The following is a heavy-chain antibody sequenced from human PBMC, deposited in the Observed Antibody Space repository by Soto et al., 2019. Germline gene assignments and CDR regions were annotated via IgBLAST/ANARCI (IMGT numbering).Heavy chain of an antibody. CDR2: INHSGST. D-gene: IGHD3-9*01. V-gene: IGHV4-34*01. CDR3: ARGRDILTGYQGFYYYYYMDV. J-gene: IGHJ6*03. Sequence: TSETLSLTCAVYGGSFSGYYWSWIRQPPGKGLEWIGEINHSGSTNYNPSLKSRVTISVDTSKNQFSLKLSSVTAADTAVYYCARGRDILTGYQGFYYYYYMDVWGKGTTVTVSS. CDR1: GGSFSGYY.